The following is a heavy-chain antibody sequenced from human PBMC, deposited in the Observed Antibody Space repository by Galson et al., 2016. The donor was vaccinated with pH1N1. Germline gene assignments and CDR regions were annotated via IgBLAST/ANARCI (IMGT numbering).Heavy chain of an antibody. Sequence: SVKVSCKASGYTFTNYDCNWVRQATGQGLEWMGWVRPNSGDTGVAQKFQGRVTITRNTSISTAYMDVTSLRSEDTAVYYCATCHPLWGYSGWYWGQGTLVTVSS. CDR2: VRPNSGDT. J-gene: IGHJ4*02. CDR1: GYTFTNYD. V-gene: IGHV1-8*03. CDR3: ATCHPLWGYSGWY. D-gene: IGHD1-26*01.